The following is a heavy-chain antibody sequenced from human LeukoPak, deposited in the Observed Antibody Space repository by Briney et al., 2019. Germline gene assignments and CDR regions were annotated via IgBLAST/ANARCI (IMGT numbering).Heavy chain of an antibody. D-gene: IGHD6-6*01. J-gene: IGHJ4*02. V-gene: IGHV3-48*04. CDR2: ISGSSSSI. Sequence: GGSLRLSCAASGFNFSSYSMNWVRQAPGKGLEWVSYISGSSSSIYYADSVKGRFSISRDNAKNSLYLQMNSLRAEDTAVYYCAKGGKAARHFDYWGQGTLVTVSS. CDR1: GFNFSSYS. CDR3: AKGGKAARHFDY.